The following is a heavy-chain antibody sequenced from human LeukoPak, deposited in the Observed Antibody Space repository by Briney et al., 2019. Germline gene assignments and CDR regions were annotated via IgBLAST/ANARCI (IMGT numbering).Heavy chain of an antibody. Sequence: QPGGSLRPSCAASGFTFSTYAMSWVRQAPGKGLEWVSSVATGGDTYYADSAKGRFTISRDNSKNTVHLQMNSLRVEDTAVYYCASYYRGSGSYYTFEYWGQGALVTVSS. V-gene: IGHV3-23*01. CDR1: GFTFSTYA. J-gene: IGHJ4*02. CDR3: ASYYRGSGSYYTFEY. D-gene: IGHD3-10*01. CDR2: VATGGDT.